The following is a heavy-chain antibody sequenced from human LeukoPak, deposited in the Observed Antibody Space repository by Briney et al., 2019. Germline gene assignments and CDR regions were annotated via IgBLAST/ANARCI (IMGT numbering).Heavy chain of an antibody. Sequence: PSETLSLTGTASGGSISSHYWSGIRQPPGKGLEWIGYIYYSGSTNYNPSLKSRVTISVDTSKNQFSLKLSSVTAADTAVYYCARGRDDYDFWSGYSYYMDVWGKGTTVTVSS. V-gene: IGHV4-59*11. D-gene: IGHD3-3*01. CDR3: ARGRDDYDFWSGYSYYMDV. CDR1: GGSISSHY. CDR2: IYYSGST. J-gene: IGHJ6*03.